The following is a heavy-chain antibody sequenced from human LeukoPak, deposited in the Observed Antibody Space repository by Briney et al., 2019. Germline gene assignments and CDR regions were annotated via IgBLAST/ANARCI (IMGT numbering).Heavy chain of an antibody. Sequence: GGXLXXSXXAXGXTXXSYVMSWVRQAPGKGLEWVSAITGSGGTTYYADFVKGRFTISRDNSKNTLYLQMNSLRVEDTAVYHCAKGGYSSWGQGTRVTVSS. V-gene: IGHV3-23*01. CDR1: GXTXXSYV. CDR2: ITGSGGTT. CDR3: AKGGYSS. J-gene: IGHJ4*02. D-gene: IGHD3-16*02.